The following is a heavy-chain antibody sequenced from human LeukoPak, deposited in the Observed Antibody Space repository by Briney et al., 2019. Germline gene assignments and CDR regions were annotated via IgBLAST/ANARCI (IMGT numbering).Heavy chain of an antibody. CDR1: GSTFSNYA. Sequence: GGSLRLSCAASGSTFSNYAMSWVRQAPGKGLEWVSVIGGSGGSIYYADSVKGRFTISRDNSKNTLYLQMNSLRAEDTAVYYCAKATTVTTYFWFDPWGQGTLVTVSS. V-gene: IGHV3-23*01. J-gene: IGHJ5*02. CDR2: IGGSGGSI. D-gene: IGHD4-17*01. CDR3: AKATTVTTYFWFDP.